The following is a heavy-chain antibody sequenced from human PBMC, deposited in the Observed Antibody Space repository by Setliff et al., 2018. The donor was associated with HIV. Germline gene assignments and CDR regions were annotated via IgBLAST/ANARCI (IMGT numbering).Heavy chain of an antibody. CDR2: LRQDVNKD. J-gene: IGHJ6*03. CDR1: GFIFSKSC. D-gene: IGHD2-8*02. Sequence: PGGSLRLSCAASGFIFSKSCMSWVRQAPGKGLEWLTLLRQDVNKDYYGDSVKGRFTITRDNSKKTLYLYMNNLRSEDTAVYYCAKDAGYCSGESCYFYMDVWGKGTTVTVSS. V-gene: IGHV3-30*02. CDR3: AKDAGYCSGESCYFYMDV.